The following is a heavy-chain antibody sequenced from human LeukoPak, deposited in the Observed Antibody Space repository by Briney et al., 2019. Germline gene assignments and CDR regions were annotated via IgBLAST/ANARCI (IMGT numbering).Heavy chain of an antibody. CDR3: AKVKQQLVRPNFDY. J-gene: IGHJ4*02. D-gene: IGHD6-13*01. CDR1: GFTFSDSA. CDR2: IRSKANSYAT. Sequence: GGSLRLSCAASGFTFSDSAMHWVRQASGKGLEWVGRIRSKANSYATAYAASVKGRFTISRDDSKNTAHLQMNSLKTEDTAVYYCAKVKQQLVRPNFDYWGQGTLVTVSS. V-gene: IGHV3-73*01.